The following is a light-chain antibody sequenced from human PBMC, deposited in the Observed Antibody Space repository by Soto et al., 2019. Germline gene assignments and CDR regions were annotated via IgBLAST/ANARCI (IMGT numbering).Light chain of an antibody. V-gene: IGLV1-36*01. CDR1: NSNIGNNE. CDR2: YND. CDR3: ASWDDSLNVYV. J-gene: IGLJ1*01. Sequence: QSVLTQPPSVSEAPRQRVTISCSGSNSNIGNNEVSWYQQLPGKAPKLLIFYNDLLPSGVSDRFSGSKSGTSASLAISGLQSEVEADYYCASWDDSLNVYVFGTGTKLTVL.